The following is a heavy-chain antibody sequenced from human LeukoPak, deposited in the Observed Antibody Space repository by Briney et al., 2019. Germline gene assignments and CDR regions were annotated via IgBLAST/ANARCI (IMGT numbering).Heavy chain of an antibody. CDR3: ARDGGWGLYFDS. D-gene: IGHD6-19*01. CDR1: GFTFSSYG. Sequence: GGSLRLSCATSGFTFSSYGMHWVRQAPGKGLEWVAFIRYDGSNKYYADSVKGRFTISRDDAKNSLYLQMNSLRAEDTAVYYCARDGGWGLYFDSWGQGTLVTVSS. J-gene: IGHJ4*02. CDR2: IRYDGSNK. V-gene: IGHV3-30*02.